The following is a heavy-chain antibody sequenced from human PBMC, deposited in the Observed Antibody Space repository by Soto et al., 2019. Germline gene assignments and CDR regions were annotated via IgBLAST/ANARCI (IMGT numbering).Heavy chain of an antibody. CDR1: GFTFSTYA. CDR3: AKGGGSCCFDN. D-gene: IGHD2-15*01. V-gene: IGHV3-23*01. J-gene: IGHJ4*02. CDR2: ISGSGGNST. Sequence: PGGSLRLSCAASGFTFSTYAMSWVRQAPGKGLEWVSAISGSGGNSTFYGDSVKGRFTISRDNSKNTLYLQMNSLGAEDTAVYYCAKGGGSCCFDNWGQGTRVTVSS.